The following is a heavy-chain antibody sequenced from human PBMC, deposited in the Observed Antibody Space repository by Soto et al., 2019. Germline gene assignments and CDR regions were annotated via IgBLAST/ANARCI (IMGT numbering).Heavy chain of an antibody. CDR2: IERDDDDK. V-gene: IGHV2-70*13. CDR3: ARSIRGPRRFNGMDV. Sequence: SGPTLGEPTETLTVTCTFSGFSLTSPGMCVSWIRQSPGKALEWLALIERDDDDKYYSTSLKTRLTISKDTRKNQVVLTMANMDPADTATYYCARSIRGPRRFNGMDVWGQGTTVTVSS. J-gene: IGHJ6*02. D-gene: IGHD1-20*01. CDR1: GFSLTSPGMC.